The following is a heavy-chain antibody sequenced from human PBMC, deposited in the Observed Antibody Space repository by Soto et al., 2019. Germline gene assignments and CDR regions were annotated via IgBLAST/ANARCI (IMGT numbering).Heavy chain of an antibody. CDR1: GYTFSSYY. Sequence: QVQLVQSGAEVKMPRASVKVSCKASGYTFSSYYMHWVRQAPGQGYEWMGIINPSGGGTTYAQKFQGRVTMTRDTSTSTVYMELSSLRSEDTTVYYCARYDYNGYYFDYWGQGTLVTVSS. CDR3: ARYDYNGYYFDY. V-gene: IGHV1-46*01. J-gene: IGHJ4*02. D-gene: IGHD4-4*01. CDR2: INPSGGGT.